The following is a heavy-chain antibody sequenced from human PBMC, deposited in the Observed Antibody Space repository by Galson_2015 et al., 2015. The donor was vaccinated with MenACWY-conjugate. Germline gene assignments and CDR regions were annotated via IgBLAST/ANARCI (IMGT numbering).Heavy chain of an antibody. J-gene: IGHJ4*02. D-gene: IGHD6-13*01. CDR2: IKQDGSQK. CDR1: GFTFSNYW. CDR3: ARIGYSSSSFDY. V-gene: IGHV3-7*03. Sequence: SLRLSCAASGFTFSNYWMSWVRQAPGKGLEWVANIKQDGSQKYYVDSLKVRFTISRDNAKNSLYLQMNSLRPEDSAVYYCARIGYSSSSFDYWGQGTLVTVSS.